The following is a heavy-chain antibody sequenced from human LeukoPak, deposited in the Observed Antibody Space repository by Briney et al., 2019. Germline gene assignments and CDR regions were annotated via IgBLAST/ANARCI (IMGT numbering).Heavy chain of an antibody. Sequence: PGGSLRLSCAASTFTFSSYTMNWVRQAPGTGLEWVSSISSSGSYIYYADSLKGRFTVSRDNARKSLYLQMNSLRAEDTAVYYCARASDHDCGSERWDAVVIWGQGTMVTVSS. CDR3: ARASDHDCGSERWDAVVI. CDR2: ISSSGSYI. D-gene: IGHD3-16*02. CDR1: TFTFSSYT. J-gene: IGHJ3*02. V-gene: IGHV3-21*01.